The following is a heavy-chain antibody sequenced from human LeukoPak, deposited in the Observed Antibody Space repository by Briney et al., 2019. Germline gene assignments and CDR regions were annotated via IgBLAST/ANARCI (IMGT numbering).Heavy chain of an antibody. D-gene: IGHD6-19*01. CDR1: GFTFSSYA. Sequence: GGSLKLSCAASGFTFSSYAMSWVRQAPGKGLEWVSAISGSGGSTYYADSVKGRFTISRDNSKNTLYLQMNSLRAEDTAVYYCAKGGSSGTPRDYFDYWGQGTLVTVSS. J-gene: IGHJ4*02. CDR3: AKGGSSGTPRDYFDY. CDR2: ISGSGGST. V-gene: IGHV3-23*01.